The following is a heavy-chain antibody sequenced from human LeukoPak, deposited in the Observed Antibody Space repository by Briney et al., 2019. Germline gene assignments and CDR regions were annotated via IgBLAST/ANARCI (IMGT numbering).Heavy chain of an antibody. CDR2: IKQDGSEK. Sequence: GGSLRLSCAGSGFMLSSFWMSWVRQAPGKGLEWVANIKQDGSEKYYVDSVKGRFTISRDNAKNSLYLQMNSLRAEDTAVYYCARVEASGYDYGAFDYWGQGTLVTVSS. V-gene: IGHV3-7*01. D-gene: IGHD5-12*01. CDR1: GFMLSSFW. J-gene: IGHJ4*02. CDR3: ARVEASGYDYGAFDY.